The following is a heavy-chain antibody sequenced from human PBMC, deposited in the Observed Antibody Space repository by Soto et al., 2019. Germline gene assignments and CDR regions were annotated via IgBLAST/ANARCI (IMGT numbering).Heavy chain of an antibody. CDR3: ARRGYCRSTSCQAGLEFDY. J-gene: IGHJ4*02. CDR1: GYSFTSYW. Sequence: EVQLVQSGAEVKKPGESLKISCKGSGYSFTSYWIGWVRQMPGKGLEWMGIIYPGDSDTRYSLSFQGQVTISADKSISTAYLQWSSLKASDTAMYYCARRGYCRSTSCQAGLEFDYWGQGTLVTVSS. V-gene: IGHV5-51*03. CDR2: IYPGDSDT. D-gene: IGHD2-2*01.